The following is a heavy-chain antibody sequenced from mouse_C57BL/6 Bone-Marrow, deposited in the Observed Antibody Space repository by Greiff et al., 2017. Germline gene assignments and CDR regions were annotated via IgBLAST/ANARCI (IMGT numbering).Heavy chain of an antibody. CDR3: ARGGYGSSYYWYFEV. CDR2: ISGGGGNT. Sequence: DVMLVESGGGLVKPGGSLKLSCAASGFTFSSYTMSWVRQTPEKRLEWVATISGGGGNTYYPDSVKGRFTISRDNAKNTLYLQMSSLRSEDTALYYCARGGYGSSYYWYFEVWGTGTTVTVSS. CDR1: GFTFSSYT. J-gene: IGHJ1*03. V-gene: IGHV5-9*01. D-gene: IGHD1-1*01.